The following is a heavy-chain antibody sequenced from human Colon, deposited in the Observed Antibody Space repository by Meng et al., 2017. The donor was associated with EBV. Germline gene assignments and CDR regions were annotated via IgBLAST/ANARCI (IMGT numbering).Heavy chain of an antibody. Sequence: HGHLEESGPGLVQPSGPLSLTCGVSGASISSNIRWTWVRQPPGKGLEWIGDIDDSGSTNYNPSLNSRISISLDKSKNHFSLKVNSVTAADTAVYYCARGKQDAWELLAYWGQGALVTVSS. V-gene: IGHV4-4*02. J-gene: IGHJ4*02. D-gene: IGHD1-26*01. CDR1: GASISSNIR. CDR3: ARGKQDAWELLAY. CDR2: IDDSGST.